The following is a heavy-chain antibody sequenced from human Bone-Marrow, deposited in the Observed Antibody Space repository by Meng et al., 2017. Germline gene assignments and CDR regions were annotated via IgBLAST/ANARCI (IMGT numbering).Heavy chain of an antibody. CDR2: ISYDGSNK. V-gene: IGHV3-30*04. CDR3: ARDRGWLRFYYYYGMDV. Sequence: GGSLRLSCAASGFTFSSYAMHWVRQAPGKGLEWVAVISYDGSNKYYADSAKGRFTISRDNSKNTLYLQMNSLRAEDTAVYYCARDRGWLRFYYYYGMDVWGQGTTVTVSS. CDR1: GFTFSSYA. D-gene: IGHD5-12*01. J-gene: IGHJ6*02.